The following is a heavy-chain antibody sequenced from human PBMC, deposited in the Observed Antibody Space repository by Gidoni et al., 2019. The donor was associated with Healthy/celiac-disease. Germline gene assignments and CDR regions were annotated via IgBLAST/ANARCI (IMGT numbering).Heavy chain of an antibody. CDR2: IYPGDSDT. CDR1: GSSFTSYW. CDR3: ASGFGVYGDYVLWDY. D-gene: IGHD4-17*01. Sequence: EVQLVQSGAEVKKPGESLKLSCKGSGSSFTSYWIGWVRQMPGNGLEWMGIIYPGDSDTRYSPSFQGQVTISADKSISTAYLQWSSLKASDTAMYYCASGFGVYGDYVLWDYWGQGTLVTVSS. V-gene: IGHV5-51*01. J-gene: IGHJ4*02.